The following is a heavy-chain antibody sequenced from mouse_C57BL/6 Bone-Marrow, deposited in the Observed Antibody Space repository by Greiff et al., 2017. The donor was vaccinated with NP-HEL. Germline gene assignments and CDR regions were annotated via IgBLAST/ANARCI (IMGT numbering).Heavy chain of an antibody. CDR3: ARDHSYYAMDY. CDR1: GFTFSSYA. CDR2: LSDGGSYT. Sequence: EVQLMESGGGLVKPGGSLKLSCAASGFTFSSYAMYWVRQTPEKGLEWVATLSDGGSYTYYPDNVKGRFTISRDNAQNNLYLQMSHLKSEDTAMYYCARDHSYYAMDYWGQGTSVTVSS. J-gene: IGHJ4*01. V-gene: IGHV5-4*01.